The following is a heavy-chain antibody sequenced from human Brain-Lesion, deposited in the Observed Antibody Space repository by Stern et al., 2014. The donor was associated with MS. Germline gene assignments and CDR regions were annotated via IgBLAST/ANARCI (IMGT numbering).Heavy chain of an antibody. J-gene: IGHJ6*02. CDR1: GGSISSGGYY. V-gene: IGHV4-61*02. CDR2: IFNSGST. CDR3: ARGRVVPGFQYYATDV. Sequence: VQLVESGPGLVKPSQTLSLSCTVSGGSISSGGYYWSWIRQPAGKGLEWIGRIFNSGSTSYNPSLKNRVPLSIDTSKNQFSLRLNPMTAADTAVYYCARGRVVPGFQYYATDVWGQGTTVIVSS. D-gene: IGHD2-2*01.